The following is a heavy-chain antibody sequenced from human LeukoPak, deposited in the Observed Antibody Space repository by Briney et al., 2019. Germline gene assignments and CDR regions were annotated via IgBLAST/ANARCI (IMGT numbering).Heavy chain of an antibody. CDR1: GYNFTRNW. V-gene: IGHV5-10-1*01. CDR3: ARGKGWFAP. CDR2: IDPSDSYT. Sequence: GESLKISCKGSGYNFTRNWISWVRQMPGEGLEWMGRIDPSDSYTNYSPSFQGHVTISADKSTSTAYLQWSSLKASDTAMYYCARGKGWFAPWGQGTLVPVSS. J-gene: IGHJ5*02.